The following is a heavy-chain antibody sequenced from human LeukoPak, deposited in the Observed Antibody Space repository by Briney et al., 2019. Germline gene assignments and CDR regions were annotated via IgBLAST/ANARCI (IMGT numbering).Heavy chain of an antibody. J-gene: IGHJ5*02. CDR1: GFSLSTSGMR. CDR2: IDWDDDK. V-gene: IGHV2-70*04. D-gene: IGHD6-19*01. CDR3: ARTGYSSGWYRNWFDP. Sequence: PTQTLTLTCTLSGFSLSTSGMRVSWIRQPPGKALEWLARIDWDDDKFYSTSLKTRLTISKDTSKNQVVLTMTNMDPVDTATYYCARTGYSSGWYRNWFDPWGQGTLVTVSS.